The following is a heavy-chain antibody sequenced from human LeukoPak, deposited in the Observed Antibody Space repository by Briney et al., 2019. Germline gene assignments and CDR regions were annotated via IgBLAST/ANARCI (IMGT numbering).Heavy chain of an antibody. D-gene: IGHD1-26*01. V-gene: IGHV3-21*01. J-gene: IGHJ1*01. CDR3: VRDFMGMGGTTAYLHY. Sequence: PGGSLRLSCAASGFTFSDYSMNWVRQVPGKGLEWVSSISRNSRHVYYGGSVWGRFTISRDDARNSLFLEMNSLGAEDMAVYYCVRDFMGMGGTTAYLHYWGQGTLVTVSS. CDR1: GFTFSDYS. CDR2: ISRNSRHV.